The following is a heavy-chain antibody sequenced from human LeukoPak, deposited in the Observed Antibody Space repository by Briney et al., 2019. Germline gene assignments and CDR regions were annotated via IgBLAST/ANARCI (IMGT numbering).Heavy chain of an antibody. CDR2: IYTSGST. J-gene: IGHJ4*02. Sequence: SETLSLTFTVSGGSISRYYWSWIRQPPGKGLEWIGYIYTSGSTNYNPSLKSRVTISVDTSKNQFSLKLSSVTAADTAVYYCARLATTYRGGDCYSWGQGTLVTVSS. CDR3: ARLATTYRGGDCYS. CDR1: GGSISRYY. V-gene: IGHV4-4*09. D-gene: IGHD2-21*02.